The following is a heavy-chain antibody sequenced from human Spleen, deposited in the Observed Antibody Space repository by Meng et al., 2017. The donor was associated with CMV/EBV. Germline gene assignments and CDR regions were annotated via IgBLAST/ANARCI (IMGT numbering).Heavy chain of an antibody. Sequence: VPLVQSGAEVKKPGASVKVSCKASGYTFTSYGISWVRQAPGQGLEWMGWISAYNGNTKYAQKFRGRVTMTTDTSTSTAYMELRSLRSDDTAVYYCASTGYSNQLADYWGQGTLVTVSS. V-gene: IGHV1-18*01. D-gene: IGHD4-11*01. J-gene: IGHJ4*02. CDR1: GYTFTSYG. CDR3: ASTGYSNQLADY. CDR2: ISAYNGNT.